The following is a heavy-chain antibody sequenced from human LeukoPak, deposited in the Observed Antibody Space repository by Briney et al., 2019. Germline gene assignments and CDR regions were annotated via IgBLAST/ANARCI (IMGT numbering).Heavy chain of an antibody. CDR2: ISAYNGNT. CDR1: GYTFTSYG. J-gene: IGHJ3*02. V-gene: IGHV1-18*01. D-gene: IGHD5-18*01. Sequence: GASVKVSCKASGYTFTSYGITWVRQAPGQGLEWMGWISAYNGNTNYAQKLQGRVTMTTDTSTSTAYMELRSLRSDDTAVYYCAVIRGYSSHDAFDIWGQGTMVTVSS. CDR3: AVIRGYSSHDAFDI.